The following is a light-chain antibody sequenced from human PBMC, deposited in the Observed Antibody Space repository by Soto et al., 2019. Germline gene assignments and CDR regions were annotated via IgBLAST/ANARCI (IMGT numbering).Light chain of an antibody. V-gene: IGLV2-8*01. CDR2: EVS. Sequence: QSVLTQPPSASGSPGQSVTISCTGTSSDVGGYNSVSWYQQHPGKAPKLMIYEVSKRPSGVPDRCSGSKSGNTASLTVSGLQAEDEADDYCTSYAGSNNFKVFGGGTKLTVL. CDR3: TSYAGSNNFKV. J-gene: IGLJ2*01. CDR1: SSDVGGYNS.